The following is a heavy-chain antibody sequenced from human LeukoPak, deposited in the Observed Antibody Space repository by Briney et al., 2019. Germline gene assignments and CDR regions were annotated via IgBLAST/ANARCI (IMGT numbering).Heavy chain of an antibody. D-gene: IGHD3-10*01. J-gene: IGHJ4*02. CDR2: IRYDGSNK. CDR3: AKDSASGSYYGLIDY. CDR1: GFTFSSYG. Sequence: GGSLRLSCAASGFTFSSYGMHWVRQAPGKGLEWVAFIRYDGSNKYYADFVKGRFTISRDNSKNTLYLQMNSLRAEDTAVYYCAKDSASGSYYGLIDYWGQGTLVTVSS. V-gene: IGHV3-30*02.